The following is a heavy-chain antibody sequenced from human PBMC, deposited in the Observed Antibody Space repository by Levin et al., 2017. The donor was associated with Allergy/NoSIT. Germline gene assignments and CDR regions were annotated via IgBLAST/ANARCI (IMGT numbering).Heavy chain of an antibody. V-gene: IGHV3-23*01. CDR1: GFTFSHYA. CDR3: GKRVPGLGLDF. CDR2: IGSSDDA. J-gene: IGHJ4*02. Sequence: ETLSLTCAASGFTFSHYAMGWVRQAPGKGLEWVSVIGSSDDAHYAESVKGRFTISRDDAKNTVYLQLNSLTDEDTAAYYCGKRVPGLGLDFWGQGTLVSVSP. D-gene: IGHD7-27*01.